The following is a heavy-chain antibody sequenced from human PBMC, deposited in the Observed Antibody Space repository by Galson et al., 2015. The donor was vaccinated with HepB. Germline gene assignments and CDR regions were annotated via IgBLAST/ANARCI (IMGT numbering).Heavy chain of an antibody. J-gene: IGHJ4*02. CDR3: ARDGARPVPYYFDY. CDR1: GYTFTSYG. V-gene: IGHV1-18*04. Sequence: SVKVSCKASGYTFTSYGISWVRQAPGQGLEWMGWISAYDGNTNYAQKLQGRVTMTTDTSTSTAYMELRSLRSDDTAVYYCARDGARPVPYYFDYWGQGTLVTVSS. D-gene: IGHD3-16*01. CDR2: ISAYDGNT.